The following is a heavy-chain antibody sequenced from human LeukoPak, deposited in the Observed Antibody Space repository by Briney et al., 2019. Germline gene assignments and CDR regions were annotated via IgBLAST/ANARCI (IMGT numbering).Heavy chain of an antibody. D-gene: IGHD6-13*01. J-gene: IGHJ4*02. CDR1: GFTFSSYA. V-gene: IGHV3-30*04. CDR3: ARGKYRSSWYDPIFDY. CDR2: ISYDGSNE. Sequence: GGSLRLSCAASGFTFSSYAMHWVRQAPGKGLEWVAVISYDGSNEEHADSVKGRFTISRDNSKNTLYLQMNSLRGEDTAVNHCARGKYRSSWYDPIFDYWGQGTLVTVSS.